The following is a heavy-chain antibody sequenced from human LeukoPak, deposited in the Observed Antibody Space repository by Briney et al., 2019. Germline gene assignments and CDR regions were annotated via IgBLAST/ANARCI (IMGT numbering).Heavy chain of an antibody. J-gene: IGHJ4*02. CDR3: TTAYCSSTSCYL. V-gene: IGHV3-15*01. CDR1: GFTFSNAW. Sequence: GGSLRLSCAASGFTFSNAWMSWVRQAPGKGLEWVGRIKSKTDGGTTDYAAPVKGRFTISRDDSKNTLYLQMNSLKTEDTAVYYCTTAYCSSTSCYLWGQETLVTVSS. D-gene: IGHD2-2*01. CDR2: IKSKTDGGTT.